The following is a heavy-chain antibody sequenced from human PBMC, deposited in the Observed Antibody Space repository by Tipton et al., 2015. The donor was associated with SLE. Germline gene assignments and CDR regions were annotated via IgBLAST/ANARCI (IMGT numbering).Heavy chain of an antibody. Sequence: SLRLSCAASGFTFSRYSINWVRQAPGKGLEWVSSISRSSSYIYYADSVKGRFTISRDDPKNSVYLQMNSLRAEDTAVYSCARDGGYSGYGHSFDIWDQGTMVTVSS. J-gene: IGHJ3*02. V-gene: IGHV3-21*03. CDR2: ISRSSSYI. CDR1: GFTFSRYS. D-gene: IGHD5-12*01. CDR3: ARDGGYSGYGHSFDI.